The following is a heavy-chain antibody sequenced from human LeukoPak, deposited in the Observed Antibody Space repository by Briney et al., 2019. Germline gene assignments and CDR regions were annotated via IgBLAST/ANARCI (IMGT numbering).Heavy chain of an antibody. CDR3: AKSLILTGYYWDAFDI. J-gene: IGHJ3*02. Sequence: PGGSLRLSCAASGFTFSSYGMHWVRQAPGKGLEWVAVISYDGSNKYYADSVKGRFTISRDNSKNTLYLQMNSLRAEDTAVYYCAKSLILTGYYWDAFDIWGQGTMVTVSS. CDR2: ISYDGSNK. D-gene: IGHD3-9*01. V-gene: IGHV3-30*12. CDR1: GFTFSSYG.